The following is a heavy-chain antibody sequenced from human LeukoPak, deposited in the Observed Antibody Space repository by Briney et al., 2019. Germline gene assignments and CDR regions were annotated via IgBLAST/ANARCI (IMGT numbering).Heavy chain of an antibody. D-gene: IGHD2-15*01. J-gene: IGHJ4*02. CDR1: GFTFSSYA. Sequence: QPGGSLRLSCAASGFTFSSYAMHWVRQAPGKGLEWVAVISYDGSNKYYADSVKGRFTISRDNSKNTLYLQMNSLRAEDTAVYYCASSRSVVVAATKNWGQGTLVTVSS. CDR2: ISYDGSNK. V-gene: IGHV3-30-3*01. CDR3: ASSRSVVVAATKN.